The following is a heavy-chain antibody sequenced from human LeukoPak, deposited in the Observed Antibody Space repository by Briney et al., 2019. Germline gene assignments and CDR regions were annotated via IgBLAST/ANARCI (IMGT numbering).Heavy chain of an antibody. J-gene: IGHJ4*02. CDR2: IYSEGTT. CDR3: ARVPDYGGNQGY. Sequence: GGSLRLSCAASGFPVNTNYLTWVRQAPGKGLEWVSVIYSEGTTHYADSVKGRFTISRDNAKNSLYLQMNSLRAEDTAVYYCARVPDYGGNQGYWGQGTLVTVSS. V-gene: IGHV3-53*01. CDR1: GFPVNTNY. D-gene: IGHD4-23*01.